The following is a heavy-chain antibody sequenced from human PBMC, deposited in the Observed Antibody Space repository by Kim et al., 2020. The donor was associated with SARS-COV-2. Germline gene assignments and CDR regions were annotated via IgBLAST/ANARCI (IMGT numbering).Heavy chain of an antibody. CDR2: IWYDGSNK. CDR1: GFTFSSYG. V-gene: IGHV3-33*01. CDR3: ARGEDGSGSPFDY. D-gene: IGHD3-10*01. J-gene: IGHJ4*02. Sequence: GGSLRLSCAASGFTFSSYGMHWVRQAPGKGLEWVAVIWYDGSNKYYADSVKGRFTISRDNSKNTLYLQMNSLRAEDTAVYYCARGEDGSGSPFDYWGQGTLVTVSS.